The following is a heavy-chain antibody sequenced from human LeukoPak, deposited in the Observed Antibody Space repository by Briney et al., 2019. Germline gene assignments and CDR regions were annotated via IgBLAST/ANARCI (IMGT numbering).Heavy chain of an antibody. CDR2: IIPIVGTA. J-gene: IGHJ4*02. D-gene: IGHD1-1*01. Sequence: ASVKVSCKASGGTFSNYAISWVRQAPGQGLEWMGGIIPIVGTANYAQEFQGRATITRDTSASTAYMELSSLRSEDMAVYYCARDQGAGNFDYWGQGTLVTVSS. V-gene: IGHV1-69*05. CDR1: GGTFSNYA. CDR3: ARDQGAGNFDY.